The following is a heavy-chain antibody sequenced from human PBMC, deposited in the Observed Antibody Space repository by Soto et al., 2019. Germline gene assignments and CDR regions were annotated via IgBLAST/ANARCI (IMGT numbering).Heavy chain of an antibody. CDR3: ARVGYCSGGRCYQPFDP. Sequence: SETLSLTCAVSGGTISSGGYSRSWIRQPPGNGLEWIGYIYHSGSTYYNPSLKSRVTISVDRSKNQFSLKLSSVTAADTAFYYCARVGYCSGGRCYQPFDPWGQGTLVTVSS. CDR1: GGTISSGGYS. J-gene: IGHJ5*02. V-gene: IGHV4-30-2*01. D-gene: IGHD2-15*01. CDR2: IYHSGST.